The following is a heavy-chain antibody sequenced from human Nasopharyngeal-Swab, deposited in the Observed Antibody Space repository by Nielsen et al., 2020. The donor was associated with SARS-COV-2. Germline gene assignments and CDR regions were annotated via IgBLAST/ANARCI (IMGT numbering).Heavy chain of an antibody. J-gene: IGHJ4*02. CDR3: AKGGRSITIFGVAGSFDN. CDR1: GFTFSSYW. Sequence: GESLKISCAASGFTFSSYWMSWVRQAPGKGLEWVSVISGSGSGTYYADSVKGRFTISRDKSQNTLYLQMSSLRADDTAVYYCAKGGRSITIFGVAGSFDNWGQGTLVTVSS. CDR2: ISGSGSGT. D-gene: IGHD3-3*01. V-gene: IGHV3-23*01.